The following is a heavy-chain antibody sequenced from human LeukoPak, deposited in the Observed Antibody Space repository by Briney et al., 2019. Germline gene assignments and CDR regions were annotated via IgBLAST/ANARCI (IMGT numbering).Heavy chain of an antibody. CDR2: FDPEDGET. Sequence: ASVKVSCKVSGYTLNELSMHWVRQAPGNGLECMGGFDPEDGETIYAQKFQGRVTMTEDTSTDTAYMELSSLRSEDTAVYYCATRKWELQGGFDYWGQGTLVTVSS. D-gene: IGHD1-26*01. V-gene: IGHV1-24*01. J-gene: IGHJ4*02. CDR3: ATRKWELQGGFDY. CDR1: GYTLNELS.